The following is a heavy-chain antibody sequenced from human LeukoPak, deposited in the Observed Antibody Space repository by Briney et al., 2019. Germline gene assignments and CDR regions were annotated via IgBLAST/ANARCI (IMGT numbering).Heavy chain of an antibody. CDR1: GFTFSTYW. D-gene: IGHD3-10*01. CDR3: AKDAGFSCYSH. J-gene: IGHJ4*02. Sequence: GGSLRLSCAVSGFTFSTYWVTWVRQAPGKGLEWVANINVDGSEKYYVDSVKGRFTISRDNDKHSLYLQMKSLTVEDAAVYYGAKDAGFSCYSHWGQGTLVTVSS. V-gene: IGHV3-7*01. CDR2: INVDGSEK.